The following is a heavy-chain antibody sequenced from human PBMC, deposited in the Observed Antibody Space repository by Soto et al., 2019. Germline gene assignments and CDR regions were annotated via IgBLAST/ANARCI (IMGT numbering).Heavy chain of an antibody. D-gene: IGHD3-22*01. Sequence: QVQLVQSGAEVKKPGSSVKVSCKASGGTFSSYAISWVRQAPGQGLGWMGGVIPIFGTANYAQKFQGRVTITADESTSTAYMELSSLRSEDTAVYYCAREVASGSHIGYWGQGTLVTVSS. CDR1: GGTFSSYA. V-gene: IGHV1-69*01. J-gene: IGHJ4*02. CDR3: AREVASGSHIGY. CDR2: VIPIFGTA.